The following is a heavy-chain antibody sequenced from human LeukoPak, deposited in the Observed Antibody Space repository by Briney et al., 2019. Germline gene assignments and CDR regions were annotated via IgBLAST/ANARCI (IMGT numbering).Heavy chain of an antibody. CDR2: IYHSGST. J-gene: IGHJ4*02. D-gene: IGHD6-13*01. CDR1: GYSISSGYY. V-gene: IGHV4-38-2*02. CDR3: ARGVIAAGGNDFDY. Sequence: SETLSLTCTVSGYSISSGYYWGWIRQPPGKGLEWIGSIYHSGSTYYNPSLKSRVTISVDTSKNQFSLKVISVTAADTAVYYCARGVIAAGGNDFDYWGQGTLVTVSS.